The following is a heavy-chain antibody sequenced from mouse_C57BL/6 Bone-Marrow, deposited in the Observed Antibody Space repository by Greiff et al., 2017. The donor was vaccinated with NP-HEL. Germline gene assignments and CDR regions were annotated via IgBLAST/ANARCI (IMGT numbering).Heavy chain of an antibody. CDR2: ISSGSSTI. Sequence: EVQLVESGGGLVKPGGSLKLSCAASGFTFSDYGMHWVRQAPEKGLEWVAYISSGSSTIYYADTVKGRFTISRDNAKNTLFLQMTSLRSEDTAMYYCARAGYGKSYAMDYWGQGTSVTVSS. CDR1: GFTFSDYG. D-gene: IGHD2-1*01. J-gene: IGHJ4*01. CDR3: ARAGYGKSYAMDY. V-gene: IGHV5-17*01.